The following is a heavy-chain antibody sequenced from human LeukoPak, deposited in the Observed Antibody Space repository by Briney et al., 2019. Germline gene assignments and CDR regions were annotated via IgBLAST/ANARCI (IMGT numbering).Heavy chain of an antibody. Sequence: ASVKISCKASGYNFIRFDMHLLSQAPGKRLEWMGWISTANGNTKYSQKFQGRVTISRDTSATTGYMDLSNLRPEDTAIYYCARWGSDYWGQGTLVTVSS. V-gene: IGHV1-3*04. CDR1: GYNFIRFD. J-gene: IGHJ4*02. D-gene: IGHD7-27*01. CDR3: ARWGSDY. CDR2: ISTANGNT.